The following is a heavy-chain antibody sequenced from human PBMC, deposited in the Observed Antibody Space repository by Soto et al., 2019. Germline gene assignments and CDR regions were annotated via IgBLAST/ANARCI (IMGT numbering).Heavy chain of an antibody. CDR3: ASEWLLSTVDYYGMDV. J-gene: IGHJ6*02. CDR1: GYTFTCYY. V-gene: IGHV1-2*02. CDR2: INPNSGGT. Sequence: ASVKVSCKASGYTFTCYYMHWVRQAPGQGLEWMGWINPNSGGTNYAQKFQGRVTMTRDTSISTAYMELSRLRSDDTAVYYCASEWLLSTVDYYGMDVWGQGTTVTSP. D-gene: IGHD5-12*01.